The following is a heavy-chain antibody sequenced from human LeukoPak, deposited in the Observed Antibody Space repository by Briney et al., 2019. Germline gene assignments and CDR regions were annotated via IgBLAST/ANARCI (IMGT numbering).Heavy chain of an antibody. CDR2: MNPNSGDT. CDR3: ARGLGTYDSSELTWPMISF. D-gene: IGHD3-22*01. V-gene: IGHV1-8*02. J-gene: IGHJ4*02. Sequence: APVKVSCKASGYTFTGYYMHWVRQAPGQGLEWMGWMNPNSGDTAYAQKFQGRITMTRSTSISTAYMELSSLRSEDTAVYYCARGLGTYDSSELTWPMISFWGQGTVVTVSS. CDR1: GYTFTGYY.